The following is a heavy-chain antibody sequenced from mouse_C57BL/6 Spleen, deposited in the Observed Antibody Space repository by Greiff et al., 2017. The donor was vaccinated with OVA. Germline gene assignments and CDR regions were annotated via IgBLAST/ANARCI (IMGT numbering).Heavy chain of an antibody. J-gene: IGHJ2*01. CDR2: ISYDGSN. D-gene: IGHD1-1*01. CDR1: GYSITSGYY. CDR3: ARDGNYVSSAGVDY. V-gene: IGHV3-6*01. Sequence: VQLKQSGPGLVKPSQSLSLTCSVTGYSITSGYYWNWIRQFPGNKLEWMGYISYDGSNNYNPSLKNRISITRDTSKNQFFLKLNSVTTEDTATYYCARDGNYVSSAGVDYWGQGTTLTVSS.